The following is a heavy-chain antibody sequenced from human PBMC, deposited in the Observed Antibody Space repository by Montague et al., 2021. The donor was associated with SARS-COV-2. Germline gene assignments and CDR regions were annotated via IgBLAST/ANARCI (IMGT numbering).Heavy chain of an antibody. D-gene: IGHD3-9*01. CDR3: ASSGITLTGLGAFDI. Sequence: CAISGDRVSSKSVAWNWIRQSPSRGLEWLGRTYYRSKWDSDYAXXXKXXLVITPDTSKNQVSLQLNSVIPEDTAVYFCASSGITLTGLGAFDIWGQGTMVTVSS. V-gene: IGHV6-1*01. CDR2: TYYRSKWDS. J-gene: IGHJ3*02. CDR1: GDRVSSKSVA.